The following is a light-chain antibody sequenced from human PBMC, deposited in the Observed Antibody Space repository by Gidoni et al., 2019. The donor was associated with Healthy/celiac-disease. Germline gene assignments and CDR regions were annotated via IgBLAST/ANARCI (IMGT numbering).Light chain of an antibody. CDR3: SSYTSSSPWV. Sequence: QSALTQPASVSGSPGQSITISCTGTSSDVGCYNYVSWYQQHPGKAPKLMIYDVSNRPSGFSNRFSGSKSGNTASLTISGLQSEDEADYYCSSYTSSSPWVFGGGTKLTVL. CDR1: SSDVGCYNY. V-gene: IGLV2-14*03. CDR2: DVS. J-gene: IGLJ3*02.